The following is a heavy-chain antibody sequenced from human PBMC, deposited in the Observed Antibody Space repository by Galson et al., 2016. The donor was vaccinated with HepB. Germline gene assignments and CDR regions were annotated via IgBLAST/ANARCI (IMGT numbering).Heavy chain of an antibody. CDR1: GFSFSSYW. V-gene: IGHV3-7*05. D-gene: IGHD1-26*01. Sequence: SLRLSCAASGFSFSSYWMSWVRQAPGKGLEWVANIKQDGSEKYYVDSVKGRFTISRDNAKNSLFLQMNSLRAEDTAVYYCARARGCGSYYSIDYWGQGTLVTVSS. CDR2: IKQDGSEK. CDR3: ARARGCGSYYSIDY. J-gene: IGHJ4*02.